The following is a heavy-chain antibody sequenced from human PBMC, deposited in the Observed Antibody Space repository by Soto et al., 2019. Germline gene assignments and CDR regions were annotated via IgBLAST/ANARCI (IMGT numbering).Heavy chain of an antibody. CDR1: GGSVSSGSYY. V-gene: IGHV4-39*07. J-gene: IGHJ6*02. Sequence: SETLSLTCTVSGGSVSSGSYYWSWIRQPPGKGLEWIGEINHSGSTNYNPSPKSRVTISVDTSKNQFSLKLSSVTAADTAVYYCARFSPLMGIFGVHGMDVWGQGTTVTVSS. CDR3: ARFSPLMGIFGVHGMDV. D-gene: IGHD3-3*01. CDR2: INHSGST.